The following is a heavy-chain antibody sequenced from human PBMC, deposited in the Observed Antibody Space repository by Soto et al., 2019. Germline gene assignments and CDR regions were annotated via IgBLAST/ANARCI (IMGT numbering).Heavy chain of an antibody. Sequence: GLEWMGWISAYNGNTNYAQKLQGRVTMTTDTSTSTAYMELRSLRSDDTAVYYCARGASLFFQAEDAIRAARAVSAFLLNRSSDL. D-gene: IGHD2-2*01. CDR2: ISAYNGNT. J-gene: IGHJ2*01. V-gene: IGHV1-18*01. CDR3: ARGASLFFQAEDAIRAARAVSAFLLNRSSDL.